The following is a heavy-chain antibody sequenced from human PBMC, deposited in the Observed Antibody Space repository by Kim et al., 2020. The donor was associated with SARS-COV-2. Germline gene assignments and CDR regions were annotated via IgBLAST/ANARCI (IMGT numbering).Heavy chain of an antibody. Sequence: GGSLRLSCAASGFTFSSYAMHWVRQAPGKGLEWVAVISYDGSNKYYVDSVKGRFTISRDNSKNTLYLQMNSLRAEDTAVYYCATLVGVPDYWGEGTMVNV. CDR1: GFTFSSYA. D-gene: IGHD2-8*01. CDR2: ISYDGSNK. V-gene: IGHV3-30*04. CDR3: ATLVGVPDY. J-gene: IGHJ4*02.